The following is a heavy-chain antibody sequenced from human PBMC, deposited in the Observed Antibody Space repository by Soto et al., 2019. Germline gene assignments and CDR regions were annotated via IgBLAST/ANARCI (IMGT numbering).Heavy chain of an antibody. CDR1: GGSISSYY. V-gene: IGHV4-59*01. D-gene: IGHD1-7*01. CDR3: ARVKGNWNYPHYYYYMDV. Sequence: SETLSLTCTVSGGSISSYYWSWIRQPPGKGLEWIGYIYYSGSTNYNPSLKSRVTISVDTSKNQFSLKLSSVTAADTAVYYCARVKGNWNYPHYYYYMDVWGKGTTVTVSS. J-gene: IGHJ6*03. CDR2: IYYSGST.